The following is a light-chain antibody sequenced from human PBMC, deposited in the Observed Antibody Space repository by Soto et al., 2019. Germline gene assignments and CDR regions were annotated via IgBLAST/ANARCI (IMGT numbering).Light chain of an antibody. J-gene: IGKJ1*01. Sequence: AIQMTQSPSSLSASVGDRVTITCRASQAIRVDLAWYQQKPGKAPKLLIYAASSLHSGVPSRFSGSGSGTDFTLTISSLQPEDFATYYCLQDYNSPWTFGQGTKVDIK. CDR1: QAIRVD. CDR2: AAS. V-gene: IGKV1-6*01. CDR3: LQDYNSPWT.